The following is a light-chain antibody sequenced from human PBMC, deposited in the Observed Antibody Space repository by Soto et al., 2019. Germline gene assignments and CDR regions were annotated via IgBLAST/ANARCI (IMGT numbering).Light chain of an antibody. J-gene: IGKJ1*01. V-gene: IGKV1-39*01. CDR1: QSFSLF. Sequence: DIQMTQSQSSLSASVGDTVTITCRASQSFSLFLNWYQQKPGKAPKLLIYAASSLQSGVPSRFRGNGSGTDFTLTSSSLQPEDIATYYCHQNDSIPETFGQGTKVEIK. CDR2: AAS. CDR3: HQNDSIPET.